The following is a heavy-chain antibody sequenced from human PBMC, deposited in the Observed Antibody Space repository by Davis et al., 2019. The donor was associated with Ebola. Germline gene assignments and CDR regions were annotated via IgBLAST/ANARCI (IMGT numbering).Heavy chain of an antibody. Sequence: MPSETLSLTCTVSGGSISSSSYYWGWIRQPPGKGLEWIGSIYHGGSTFYNPSLKSRVTISVDTSKNQFSLNLSSVTAADTAVYYCATYYDTYAYHPRPRYFDLWGRGTLVAVSS. CDR1: GGSISSSSYY. D-gene: IGHD3-16*01. CDR2: IYHGGST. J-gene: IGHJ2*01. CDR3: ATYYDTYAYHPRPRYFDL. V-gene: IGHV4-39*01.